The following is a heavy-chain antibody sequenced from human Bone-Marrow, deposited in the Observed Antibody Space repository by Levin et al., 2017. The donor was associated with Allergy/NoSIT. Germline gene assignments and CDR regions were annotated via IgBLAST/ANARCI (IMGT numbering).Heavy chain of an antibody. Sequence: GESLKISCKGSGYSYTSYWIGWVRQMPGKGLEWMGIIYPGDSDTRYSPSFQGQVTISADKSISTAYLQWSSLKASDTAMYYCARLGHDYGDYGGGAFDIWGQGTMVTVSS. V-gene: IGHV5-51*01. D-gene: IGHD4-17*01. CDR2: IYPGDSDT. CDR1: GYSYTSYW. CDR3: ARLGHDYGDYGGGAFDI. J-gene: IGHJ3*02.